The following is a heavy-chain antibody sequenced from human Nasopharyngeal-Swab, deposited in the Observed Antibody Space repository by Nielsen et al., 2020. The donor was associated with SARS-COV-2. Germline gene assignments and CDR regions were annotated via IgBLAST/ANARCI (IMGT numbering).Heavy chain of an antibody. D-gene: IGHD6-13*01. CDR1: GYTFTSYG. Sequence: ASVKVSCKASGYTFTSYGISWVRQAPGQGLEWTGWISAYNGNTNYAQKLQGRVTMTTDTSTSTAYMELRSLRSDDTAVYYCARDGDGAQQPYHYYYYYGMDVWGQGTTVTVSS. CDR3: ARDGDGAQQPYHYYYYYGMDV. CDR2: ISAYNGNT. V-gene: IGHV1-18*01. J-gene: IGHJ6*02.